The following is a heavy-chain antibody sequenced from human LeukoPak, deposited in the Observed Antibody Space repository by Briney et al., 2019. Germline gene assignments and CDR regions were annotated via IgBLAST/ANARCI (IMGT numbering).Heavy chain of an antibody. V-gene: IGHV3-48*02. CDR2: ISSSSSTI. CDR3: ARGTDGDWFDP. J-gene: IGHJ5*02. Sequence: LPGGSLRLSCAASGFTFSSYSMNWVRQAPGKGLEWVSYISSSSSTIYYADSVKGRFTISRDNAKNSLYLQMNSLIDEDTAVYYCARGTDGDWFDPWGQGTLVTVSS. CDR1: GFTFSSYS. D-gene: IGHD3-10*01.